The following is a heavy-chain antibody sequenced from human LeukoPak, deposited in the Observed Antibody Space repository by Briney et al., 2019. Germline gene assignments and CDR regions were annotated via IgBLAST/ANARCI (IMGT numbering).Heavy chain of an antibody. CDR2: IWYDGSNR. CDR3: AREGGVDTAMVGYYYGMDV. Sequence: GSLRLSCAASGFTFSIYGMHWVRQAPGKGLEWVAVIWYDGSNRYYADSVKGRFTISRDNSKNTLYLQMNSLRAEDTAVYYCAREGGVDTAMVGYYYGMDVWGQGTTVTVSS. J-gene: IGHJ6*02. CDR1: GFTFSIYG. V-gene: IGHV3-33*01. D-gene: IGHD5-18*01.